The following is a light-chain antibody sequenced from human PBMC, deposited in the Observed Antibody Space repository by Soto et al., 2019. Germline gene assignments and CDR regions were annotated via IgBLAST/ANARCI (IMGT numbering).Light chain of an antibody. CDR2: SAS. Sequence: IQLTQSPSSLSASVGDRVTITCRASQGITSYLAWYQQRPGKAPVLLIYSASTLQSGVPSRFSGSGYGTDFSLTISNLQPEDFATYYCQQLYSHPLTFGGGTKVDI. V-gene: IGKV1-9*01. J-gene: IGKJ4*01. CDR3: QQLYSHPLT. CDR1: QGITSY.